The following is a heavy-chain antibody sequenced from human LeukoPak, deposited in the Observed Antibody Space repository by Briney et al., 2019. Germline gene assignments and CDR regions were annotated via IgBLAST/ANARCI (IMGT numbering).Heavy chain of an antibody. CDR3: ARQAYGSHFDAFDI. D-gene: IGHD3-22*01. J-gene: IGHJ3*02. CDR2: IYPDDSET. Sequence: PGESLKISCKASGYRFTTDYIGWVRQMPGKGLEWMGIIYPDDSETSYSPSFQGQVSMSVDKSITTAYLQWSSLKASDTAIYYCARQAYGSHFDAFDIWGQGTMVTVSS. V-gene: IGHV5-51*01. CDR1: GYRFTTDY.